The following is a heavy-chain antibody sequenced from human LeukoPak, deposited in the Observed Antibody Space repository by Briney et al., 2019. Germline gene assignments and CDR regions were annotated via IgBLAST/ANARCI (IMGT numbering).Heavy chain of an antibody. Sequence: GGSLRLSCAASGFTFSIYWMSWVRQAPGKGLEWVANIKQDGSEKYYVDSVKGRFTISRDNAKNSLYLQMHSLRAEHTAVSYCARDQEDSSNDYWGQGKLVTVSS. V-gene: IGHV3-7*01. J-gene: IGHJ4*02. CDR1: GFTFSIYW. CDR2: IKQDGSEK. CDR3: ARDQEDSSNDY. D-gene: IGHD6-6*01.